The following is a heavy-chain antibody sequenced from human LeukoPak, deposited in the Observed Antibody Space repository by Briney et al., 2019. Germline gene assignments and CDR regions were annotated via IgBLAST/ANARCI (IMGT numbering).Heavy chain of an antibody. J-gene: IGHJ1*01. CDR3: VRDSGSSYGYYFLH. CDR1: GVTFNSYS. V-gene: IGHV3-21*01. CDR2: ISSSSSHM. D-gene: IGHD1-26*01. Sequence: GGSLRLSCAASGVTFNSYSMYWVRQAPGKGLEWVSSISSSSSHMFYADSVKGRFSISRDNAKNSLYLQMNSVRAEDTAVYYCVRDSGSSYGYYFLHWGQGTLVTVSS.